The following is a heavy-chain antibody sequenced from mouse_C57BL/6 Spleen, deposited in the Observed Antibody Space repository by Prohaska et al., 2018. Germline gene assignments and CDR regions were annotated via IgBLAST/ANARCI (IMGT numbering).Heavy chain of an antibody. CDR2: INTYSGVL. Sequence: QIQLVQSGPELKKPGETVKISCKASGYTFTTYGMSWVKQAPGKGLKRMGWINTYSGVLTYAYVFKGRFAFSLETSASTAYLQINNLKNEDTATYFCARRLTLGRGYYAMDYWGQGTSVTVSS. V-gene: IGHV9-3*01. D-gene: IGHD4-1*01. J-gene: IGHJ4*01. CDR3: ARRLTLGRGYYAMDY. CDR1: GYTFTTYG.